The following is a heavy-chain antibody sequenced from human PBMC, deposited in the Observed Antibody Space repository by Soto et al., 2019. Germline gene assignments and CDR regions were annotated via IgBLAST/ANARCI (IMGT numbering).Heavy chain of an antibody. J-gene: IGHJ6*02. CDR2: INPNSGGA. CDR3: ARYSSSPHYGMDV. D-gene: IGHD6-6*01. Sequence: ASVKVSCKASGYTFTGYYMHWVRQAPGQGLEWMGWINPNSGGANYAQKFQGWVTMTRDTSISTAYMELSRLRSDDTAVYYCARYSSSPHYGMDVWGQGTTVTVSS. V-gene: IGHV1-2*04. CDR1: GYTFTGYY.